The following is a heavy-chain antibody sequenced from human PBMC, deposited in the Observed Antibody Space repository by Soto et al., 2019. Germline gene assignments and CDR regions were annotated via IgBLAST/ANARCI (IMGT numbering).Heavy chain of an antibody. CDR2: IYPGDSDT. CDR1: GYSFTSYW. Sequence: GESLKISCKGSGYSFTSYWIGWVRQMPGKGLEWMGIIYPGDSDTRYSPSFQGQVTISADKSISTAYLQWSSLKASDTAMYYCARLAVAGTREGSYAFDIWAQGTMVTVSS. V-gene: IGHV5-51*01. D-gene: IGHD6-19*01. CDR3: ARLAVAGTREGSYAFDI. J-gene: IGHJ3*02.